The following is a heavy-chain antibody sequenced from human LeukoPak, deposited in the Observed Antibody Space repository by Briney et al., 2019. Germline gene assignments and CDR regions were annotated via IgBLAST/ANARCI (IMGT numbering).Heavy chain of an antibody. V-gene: IGHV1-2*02. CDR3: ARDNFPDY. D-gene: IGHD1-20*01. CDR2: IIAYSGGT. J-gene: IGHJ4*02. Sequence: ASVKVSCKASGYTFTSYGISWVRQAPGQGLEWMGRIIAYSGGTNYAQKFQGRVTMTRDTSISTAYMELSRLRSDDTAVYYCARDNFPDYWGQGTLVTVSS. CDR1: GYTFTSYG.